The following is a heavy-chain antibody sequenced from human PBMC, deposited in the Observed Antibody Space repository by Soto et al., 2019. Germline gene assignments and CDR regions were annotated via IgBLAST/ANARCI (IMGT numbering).Heavy chain of an antibody. CDR2: ISWNGVSI. Sequence: PGGSLRLSCVASGFTFDDYAMHWVRQAPGKGLEWVSGISWNGVSIGYADSVKGRFTISRDNAKNSLYLQMTSLRVEDTSLYYCAKDSGLPYSYYYGMDVWGQGTTVTVS. CDR1: GFTFDDYA. V-gene: IGHV3-9*01. D-gene: IGHD3-9*01. CDR3: AKDSGLPYSYYYGMDV. J-gene: IGHJ6*02.